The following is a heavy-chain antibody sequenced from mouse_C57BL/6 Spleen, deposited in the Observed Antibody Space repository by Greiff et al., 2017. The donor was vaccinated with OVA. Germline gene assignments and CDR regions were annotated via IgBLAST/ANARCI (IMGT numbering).Heavy chain of an antibody. CDR3: ARNQHYYGSSYGYFDV. V-gene: IGHV2-2*01. J-gene: IGHJ1*03. D-gene: IGHD1-1*01. CDR1: GFSLTSYG. CDR2: IWSGGST. Sequence: VKLMESGPGLVQPSQSLSITCTVSGFSLTSYGVHWVRQSPGKGLEWLGVIWSGGSTDYNAAFISRLSISKDKSKSQVFFKMNSLQADDTAIYYCARNQHYYGSSYGYFDVWGTGTTVTVSS.